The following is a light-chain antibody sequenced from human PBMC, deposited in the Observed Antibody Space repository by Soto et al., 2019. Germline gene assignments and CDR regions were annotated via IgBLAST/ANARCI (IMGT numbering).Light chain of an antibody. CDR1: QSPLHSNGNIY. CDR3: MNAVQTLT. CDR2: SVS. V-gene: IGKV2-28*01. J-gene: IGKJ4*01. Sequence: DIVMTQSPLSLPVTPGEPASISCRSSQSPLHSNGNIYLDWYLQKPGQSPQLLIYSVSNRASGVPERFSGSGSGTDFTLKISRVEAEDVGVYYCMNAVQTLTFGGGTKVEI.